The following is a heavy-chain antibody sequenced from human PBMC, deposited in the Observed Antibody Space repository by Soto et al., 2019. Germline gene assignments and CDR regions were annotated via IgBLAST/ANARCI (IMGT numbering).Heavy chain of an antibody. CDR2: IYYSGST. CDR1: GGSISSYY. D-gene: IGHD5-18*01. V-gene: IGHV4-59*01. Sequence: QVQLQESGPGLVKPSETLSLTCTVSGGSISSYYWSWIRQPPEKGLEWIGYIYYSGSTNYNPSLKSRVTISVDTSKNQFSLKLSSVTAADTAVYYCARDDSYGYWYFDLWGRGTLVTVSS. CDR3: ARDDSYGYWYFDL. J-gene: IGHJ2*01.